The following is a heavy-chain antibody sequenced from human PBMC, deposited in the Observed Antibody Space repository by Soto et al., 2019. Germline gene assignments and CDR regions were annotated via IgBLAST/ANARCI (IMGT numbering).Heavy chain of an antibody. Sequence: RGESLKISCKGSGYSFTSYWISWVRQMPGKGLEWMGRIDPSDSYTNYSPSFQGHVTISADKSISTAYLQWSSLKASDTAMYYCAWTGRSIAARRYFDYWGQGTLVTVSS. J-gene: IGHJ4*02. D-gene: IGHD6-6*01. CDR1: GYSFTSYW. CDR2: IDPSDSYT. V-gene: IGHV5-10-1*01. CDR3: AWTGRSIAARRYFDY.